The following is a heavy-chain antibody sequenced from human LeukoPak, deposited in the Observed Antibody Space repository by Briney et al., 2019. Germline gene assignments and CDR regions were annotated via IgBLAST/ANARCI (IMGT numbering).Heavy chain of an antibody. J-gene: IGHJ4*02. V-gene: IGHV3-48*04. CDR3: ARGSRFDY. CDR1: GFKFTSYS. Sequence: GGSLGLSCAASGFKFTSYSMNWVRQAPGKGLEWISYISSSGSPIYYADSVKGRFTISRDNAKKSSDLQMTNLTAEDTAVYFCARGSRFDYWGQGAPVTVSS. CDR2: ISSSGSPI.